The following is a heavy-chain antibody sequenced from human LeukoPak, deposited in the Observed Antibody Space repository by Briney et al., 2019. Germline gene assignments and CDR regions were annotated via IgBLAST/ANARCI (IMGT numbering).Heavy chain of an antibody. D-gene: IGHD4-17*01. CDR3: ARVARTTGYLDY. CDR2: INSDGSST. V-gene: IGHV3-74*01. Sequence: GGSLRLSCAASGFTFSSYWMHWVRQAPGKGLVWVSRINSDGSSTSYADSVKGRFTISRDNAKNTLYLQMNSLRAEDTAVYYCARVARTTGYLDYWGQGTLVTVSS. J-gene: IGHJ4*02. CDR1: GFTFSSYW.